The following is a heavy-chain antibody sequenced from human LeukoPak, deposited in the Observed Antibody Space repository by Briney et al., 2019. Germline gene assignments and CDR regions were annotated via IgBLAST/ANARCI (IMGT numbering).Heavy chain of an antibody. V-gene: IGHV3-30-3*01. CDR3: ARGDGGIYGMDV. CDR1: GFTFSSYA. J-gene: IGHJ6*02. CDR2: ISYDGSNK. D-gene: IGHD1-14*01. Sequence: PGGSLRLSCAASGFTFSSYAMHWVRQAPGKGLEWVAVISYDGSNKYYADSVKGRFTISRDNSKITLYLQMNSLRAEDTAVYYCARGDGGIYGMDVWGQGTTVTVSS.